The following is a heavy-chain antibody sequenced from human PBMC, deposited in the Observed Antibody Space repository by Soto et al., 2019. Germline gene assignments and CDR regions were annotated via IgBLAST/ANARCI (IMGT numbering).Heavy chain of an antibody. V-gene: IGHV4-34*01. CDR3: ARDKVALFRREKSWFDP. CDR1: GGSFSGYY. Sequence: PSETLSLTCAVYGGSFSGYYWSWVRQPPGKGLERIGEINHSGSTNYNPSLKSRVTISVDTSKNQFSLKLSSVTTADTAVYYIARDKVALFRREKSWFDPWGQGTLVTVSS. CDR2: INHSGST. J-gene: IGHJ5*02. D-gene: IGHD2-15*01.